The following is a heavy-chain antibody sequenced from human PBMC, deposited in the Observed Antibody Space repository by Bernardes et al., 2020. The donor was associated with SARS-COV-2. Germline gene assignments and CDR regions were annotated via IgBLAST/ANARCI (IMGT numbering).Heavy chain of an antibody. J-gene: IGHJ4*02. CDR3: ARVDFSNLYYFDY. D-gene: IGHD4-4*01. Sequence: VGSLRLSCTASGFTFSSYTFNWVRQAPGKGLEWVSSISTSSSYISYSDSVRGRFTISRDNAKSSVYLQLSSLRAEDTAVYYCARVDFSNLYYFDYWGQGTPVTVSS. CDR1: GFTFSSYT. CDR2: ISTSSSYI. V-gene: IGHV3-21*06.